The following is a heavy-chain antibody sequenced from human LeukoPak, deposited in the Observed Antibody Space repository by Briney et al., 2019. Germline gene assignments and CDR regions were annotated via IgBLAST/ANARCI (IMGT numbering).Heavy chain of an antibody. V-gene: IGHV3-30-3*02. CDR1: GFTFSTYA. Sequence: GGSLRLSCTASGFTFSTYAVHWVRQAPGKGLEWVAVISYDGSNKYYADSVKGRFTISRDNSKNTLYLQMNSLRAEDTAVYYCAKSYGDYLGYFDSWGQGTLVTVSS. CDR2: ISYDGSNK. CDR3: AKSYGDYLGYFDS. D-gene: IGHD4-17*01. J-gene: IGHJ4*02.